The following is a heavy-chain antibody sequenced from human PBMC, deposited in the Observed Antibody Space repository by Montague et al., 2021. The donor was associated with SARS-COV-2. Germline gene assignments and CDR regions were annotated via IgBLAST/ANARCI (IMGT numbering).Heavy chain of an antibody. V-gene: IGHV4-39*01. D-gene: IGHD3-10*01. CDR1: GGSIRSSSYY. Sequence: SETLSLTCTVSGGSIRSSSYYWGWIRQPPGKGLEWNGNIYYSGSTYYNPSLKSRVTISVDTSKDQFSLNLNSVTVADTAIYFCARPASGIGNAFDVWGQGTMVSVSS. CDR2: IYYSGST. J-gene: IGHJ3*01. CDR3: ARPASGIGNAFDV.